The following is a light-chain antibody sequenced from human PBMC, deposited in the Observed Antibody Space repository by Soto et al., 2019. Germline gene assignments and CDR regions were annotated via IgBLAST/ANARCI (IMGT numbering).Light chain of an antibody. CDR1: SSDVGGYNY. V-gene: IGLV2-8*01. Sequence: QSALTQPPSASGSPGQSVTISCTGTSSDVGGYNYVSWYQQHPGKAPKLMIYEVSKRPSGVPDRFSGSKSGNKASLTVSGLQAEDEADYYCSSDAGSNNLVFGGGTKLTVL. CDR2: EVS. J-gene: IGLJ2*01. CDR3: SSDAGSNNLV.